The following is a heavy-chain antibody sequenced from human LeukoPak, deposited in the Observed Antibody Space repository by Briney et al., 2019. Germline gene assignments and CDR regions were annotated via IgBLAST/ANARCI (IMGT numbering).Heavy chain of an antibody. D-gene: IGHD3-10*01. Sequence: ASVKVSCKASGYTFTGYYMHWVRQAPGQGLEWMGWINPNSGGTNYAQKFQGRVTMTRDTSISTAYMELSRLRSDDTAVYYCARDRKRWFGELALGEFDYWGQGTLVTVSS. CDR3: ARDRKRWFGELALGEFDY. V-gene: IGHV1-2*02. J-gene: IGHJ4*02. CDR2: INPNSGGT. CDR1: GYTFTGYY.